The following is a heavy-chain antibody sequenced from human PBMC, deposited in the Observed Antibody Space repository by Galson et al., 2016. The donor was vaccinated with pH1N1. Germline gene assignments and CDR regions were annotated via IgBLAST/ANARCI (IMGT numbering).Heavy chain of an antibody. J-gene: IGHJ4*02. CDR1: GYTFTKYY. D-gene: IGHD7-27*01. CDR2: IDPSGGGS. CDR3: TRDLGRLRDY. Sequence: SVKVSCKASGYTFTKYYFHWVRQAPGQGLEWIGVIDPSGGGSTYAQKFQARVTMTRDTSTSSFYMDLSSLRSEDTAVYYCTRDLGRLRDYWGQGTLITVSS. V-gene: IGHV1-46*03.